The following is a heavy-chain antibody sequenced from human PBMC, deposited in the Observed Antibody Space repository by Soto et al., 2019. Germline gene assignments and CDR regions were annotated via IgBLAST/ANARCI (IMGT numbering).Heavy chain of an antibody. Sequence: GGSLRLSCAASGFTFSSYAMSWVRQAPGKGLEWVSAISGSGGSTYYADSVKGRFTISRDNSKNTLYLQMNSLRAEDTAVYYCAKDRIAVAGTGWTGQNFGYWGQGTLVTVSS. CDR3: AKDRIAVAGTGWTGQNFGY. D-gene: IGHD6-19*01. CDR1: GFTFSSYA. J-gene: IGHJ4*02. V-gene: IGHV3-23*01. CDR2: ISGSGGST.